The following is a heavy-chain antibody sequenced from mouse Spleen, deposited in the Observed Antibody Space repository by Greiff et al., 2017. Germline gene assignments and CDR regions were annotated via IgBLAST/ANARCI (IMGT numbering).Heavy chain of an antibody. D-gene: IGHD1-1*01. CDR2: IYPGSGST. CDR1: GYTFTSYW. Sequence: QVQLQQPGAELVKPGASVKMSCKASGYTFTSYWITWVKQRPGQGLEWIGDIYPGSGSTNYNEKFKSKATLTVDTSSSTAYMQLSSLTSEDSAVYYCARNLYYYGSSLAWFAYWGQGTLVTVSA. CDR3: ARNLYYYGSSLAWFAY. J-gene: IGHJ3*01. V-gene: IGHV1-55*01.